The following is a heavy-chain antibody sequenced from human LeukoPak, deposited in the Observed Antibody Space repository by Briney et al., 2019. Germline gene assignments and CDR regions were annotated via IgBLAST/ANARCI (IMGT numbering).Heavy chain of an antibody. CDR2: IRSKANSYAT. V-gene: IGHV3-73*01. CDR3: TRYGDYPFDY. D-gene: IGHD2-21*01. J-gene: IGHJ4*02. Sequence: SGGSLRLSCAASGFTFSDSGMDWVRQASGKGLEWVGRIRSKANSYATAYAASVKGRFTISRDDSKNTAYLQMNSLKTEDTAVYYCTRYGDYPFDYWGQGTLVTVSS. CDR1: GFTFSDSG.